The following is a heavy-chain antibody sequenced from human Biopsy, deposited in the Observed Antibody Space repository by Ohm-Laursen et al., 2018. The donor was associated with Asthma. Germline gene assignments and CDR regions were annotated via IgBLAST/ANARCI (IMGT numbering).Heavy chain of an antibody. V-gene: IGHV4-59*08. CDR1: GGSISNYY. CDR3: VRHQYSSSWSTFDY. D-gene: IGHD3-22*01. CDR2: IYYSGST. J-gene: IGHJ4*02. Sequence: TLSLTCTVSGGSISNYYWNWIRQPPGQGLEWIGYIYYSGSTNYNPSLKSRATISVDTSKNQLSLKMSSVTAADTAVYFCVRHQYSSSWSTFDYWGQGALVTVSS.